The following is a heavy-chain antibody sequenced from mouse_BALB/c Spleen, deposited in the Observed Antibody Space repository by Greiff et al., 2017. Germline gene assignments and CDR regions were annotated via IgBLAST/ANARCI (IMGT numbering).Heavy chain of an antibody. CDR2: ISSGGGST. V-gene: IGHV5-12-1*01. J-gene: IGHJ2*01. CDR1: GFAFSSYD. D-gene: IGHD2-10*01. Sequence: EVKLVESGGGLVKPGGSLKLSCAASGFAFSSYDMSWVRQTPEKRLEWVAYISSGGGSTYYPDTVKGRFTISRDNAKNTLYLQMSSLKSEDTAMYYCARQTYYGNYFDYWGQGTTLTVSS. CDR3: ARQTYYGNYFDY.